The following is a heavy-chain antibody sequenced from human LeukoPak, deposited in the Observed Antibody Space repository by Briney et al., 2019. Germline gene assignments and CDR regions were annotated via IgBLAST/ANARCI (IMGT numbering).Heavy chain of an antibody. Sequence: PSETLSLTCTVSGGSISSYYWSWIRQPPGKGLEWIGCIYFSGSTNYNPSLKSRVTISVDTSKNQFSLKLSSVTAADTAVYYCARVGYCSGGSCYSDYYYGMDVWGQGTTVTVSS. CDR3: ARVGYCSGGSCYSDYYYGMDV. CDR1: GGSISSYY. V-gene: IGHV4-59*01. J-gene: IGHJ6*02. D-gene: IGHD2-15*01. CDR2: IYFSGST.